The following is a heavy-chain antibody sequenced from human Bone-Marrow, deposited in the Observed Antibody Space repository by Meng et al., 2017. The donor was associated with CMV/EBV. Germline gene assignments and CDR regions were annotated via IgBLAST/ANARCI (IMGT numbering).Heavy chain of an antibody. CDR3: PLSYCGGDCYRGGGGQGY. CDR1: GVSISSGDYY. D-gene: IGHD2-21*01. J-gene: IGHJ4*02. V-gene: IGHV4-30-4*08. CDR2: IYYSGST. Sequence: SETLSLTCTVSGVSISSGDYYWSWIRQPPGKGLEWIGNIYYSGSTYYNPSLKSRVTISVDTSKNQFSLMLSSVTAADTAVYYTPLSYCGGDCYRGGGGQGYWGQGTLVTVSS.